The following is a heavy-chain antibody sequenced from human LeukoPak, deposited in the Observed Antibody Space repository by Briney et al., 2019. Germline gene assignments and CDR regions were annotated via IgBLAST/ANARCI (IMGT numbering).Heavy chain of an antibody. J-gene: IGHJ4*02. CDR3: ARDRYYYDGSGYYDYFDY. CDR2: IKQDGSEK. D-gene: IGHD3-22*01. V-gene: IGHV3-7*01. Sequence: GGSLRLSCAASGFTFSSYWMSWVRQAPGKGLEWVANIKQDGSEKYYVDSVKGRFTISRDNAKNSLYLQMNSLRAEDTAVYYCARDRYYYDGSGYYDYFDYWGQGTLVTVSS. CDR1: GFTFSSYW.